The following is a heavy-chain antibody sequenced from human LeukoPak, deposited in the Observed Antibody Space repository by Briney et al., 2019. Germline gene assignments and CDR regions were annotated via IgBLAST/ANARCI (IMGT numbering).Heavy chain of an antibody. CDR1: GFTFSTYA. J-gene: IGHJ4*02. Sequence: PGGSLRLSCAASGFTFSTYAMTWVGQAPGKGLEWVAAVTSDGRWTNYADSVKGRFTVSRDNSKDTLFMQMSSLRAEDTAVYYCAKGTSWFGEDWGLGTLVTVSS. CDR3: AKGTSWFGED. V-gene: IGHV3-23*01. CDR2: VTSDGRWT. D-gene: IGHD3-10*01.